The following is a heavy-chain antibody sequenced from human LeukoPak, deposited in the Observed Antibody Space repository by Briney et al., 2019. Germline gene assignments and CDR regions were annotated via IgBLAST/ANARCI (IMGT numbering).Heavy chain of an antibody. CDR3: ARGFWSRYFDY. V-gene: IGHV4-39*07. CDR2: IYHSGST. CDR1: GGSISSSSYY. D-gene: IGHD2-8*02. J-gene: IGHJ4*02. Sequence: SETLSLTCTVSGGSISSSSYYWGWIRQPPGKGLEWIGSIYHSGSTYYYPSLKSRVTISVDTSKNQFSLKLNSVTPGDTAVYYCARGFWSRYFDYWGQGTPVTVSS.